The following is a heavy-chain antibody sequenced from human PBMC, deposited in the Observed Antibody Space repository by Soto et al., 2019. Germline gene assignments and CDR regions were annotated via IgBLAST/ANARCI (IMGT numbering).Heavy chain of an antibody. V-gene: IGHV3-9*01. CDR1: GFTFDDYA. D-gene: IGHD3-22*01. J-gene: IGHJ4*02. Sequence: EVQLVESGGGLVQPGRPLRLSCAASGFTFDDYAMHWVRQAPGKGLEWVSGISWNSGSIGYADSVKGRFTISRDNAKNSLYLQMNSLRAEDTALYYCAKGHYYDSSLDYWGQGTLVTVSS. CDR2: ISWNSGSI. CDR3: AKGHYYDSSLDY.